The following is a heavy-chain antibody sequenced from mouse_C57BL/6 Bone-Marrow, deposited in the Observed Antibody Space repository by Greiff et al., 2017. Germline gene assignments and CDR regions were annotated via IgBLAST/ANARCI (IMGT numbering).Heavy chain of an antibody. CDR1: GYTFTSYW. V-gene: IGHV1-52*01. J-gene: IGHJ1*03. D-gene: IGHD2-5*01. CDR2: IDPSDSET. CDR3: ARREISNYWYVDV. Sequence: QVQLQQPGAELVRPGSSVKLSCKASGYTFTSYWMHWVKQRPIQGLEWIGNIDPSDSETHYNQKFKDKATLTVDKSSSTGYMQLSSLTSEDSAVYYCARREISNYWYVDVWGTGTTVTVAA.